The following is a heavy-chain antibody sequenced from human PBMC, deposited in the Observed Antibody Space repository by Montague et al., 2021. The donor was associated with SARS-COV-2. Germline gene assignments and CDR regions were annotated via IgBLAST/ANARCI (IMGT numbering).Heavy chain of an antibody. CDR3: ARIPVGSKYYFDF. Sequence: SLIPGDSVSSNIATWNWIRQSPSRGLEWLGRTYYRSKWYNDYAESVKSRITIDPDTSKHQFSLHLNSVTPEYTAVYYCARIPVGSKYYFDFWGQGTLVTVA. CDR1: GDSVSSNIAT. V-gene: IGHV6-1*01. CDR2: TYYRSKWYN. D-gene: IGHD2-2*01. J-gene: IGHJ4*02.